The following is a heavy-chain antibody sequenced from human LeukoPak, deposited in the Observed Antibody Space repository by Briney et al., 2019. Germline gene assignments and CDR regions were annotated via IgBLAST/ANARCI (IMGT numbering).Heavy chain of an antibody. V-gene: IGHV4-59*01. CDR3: AREDSSSWYWGGWFDP. Sequence: SETLSLTCTVSGGSISSYYWSWIRQPPGKGLEWIGYIYYSGSTNYNPSLKSRVTISVDTSKNQFSLKLSSVTAADTAVYYCAREDSSSWYWGGWFDPWGQGTLVTVSS. J-gene: IGHJ5*02. CDR2: IYYSGST. CDR1: GGSISSYY. D-gene: IGHD6-13*01.